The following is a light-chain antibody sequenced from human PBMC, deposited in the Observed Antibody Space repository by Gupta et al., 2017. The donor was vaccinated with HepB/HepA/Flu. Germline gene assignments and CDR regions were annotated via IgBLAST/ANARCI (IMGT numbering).Light chain of an antibody. CDR1: QSVSSSY. CDR3: QQYGSSPQCS. Sequence: EIVLTQSPGTLSLSPGERATLSCRASQSVSSSYLAWYQQKPGQAPRLLIYGASSRATGIPDRFSGSGSGTDCTLTISRPEPEDFAVYYCQQYGSSPQCSFGQGTKLEIK. CDR2: GAS. J-gene: IGKJ2*04. V-gene: IGKV3-20*01.